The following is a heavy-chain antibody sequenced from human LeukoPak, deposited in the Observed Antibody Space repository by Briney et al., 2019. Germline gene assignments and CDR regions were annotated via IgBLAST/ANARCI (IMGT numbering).Heavy chain of an antibody. Sequence: PGGSLRLSCAASGFTFSNYWMHWVRQAPGKGLVWVSRIDSHGSSTSYADSVKGRFTISRDNAKNSLYLQMNSLRAEDTAVYYCAKDPTHYRVWDYYETIGLSYWGQGTLVTVSS. J-gene: IGHJ4*02. CDR1: GFTFSNYW. V-gene: IGHV3-74*01. CDR2: IDSHGSST. D-gene: IGHD3-22*01. CDR3: AKDPTHYRVWDYYETIGLSY.